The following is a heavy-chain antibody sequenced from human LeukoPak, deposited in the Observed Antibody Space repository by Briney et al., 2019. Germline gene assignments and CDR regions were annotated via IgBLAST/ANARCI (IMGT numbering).Heavy chain of an antibody. Sequence: GASVKVSCRASGYTFTSYGISWVRQAPGQGLEWMGWISAYNGNTNYAQRLQGRVTMTTDTSTSTAYMELRSLRSDDTAVYYCARDPYRGYYDILTGYLGGESLDYWGQGTLVTVSS. CDR1: GYTFTSYG. CDR2: ISAYNGNT. D-gene: IGHD3-9*01. V-gene: IGHV1-18*01. J-gene: IGHJ4*02. CDR3: ARDPYRGYYDILTGYLGGESLDY.